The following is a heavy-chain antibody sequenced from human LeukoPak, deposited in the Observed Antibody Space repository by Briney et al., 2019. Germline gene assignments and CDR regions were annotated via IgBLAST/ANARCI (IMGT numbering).Heavy chain of an antibody. CDR2: ISAYNGNT. J-gene: IGHJ5*02. CDR1: GGTFSSYA. D-gene: IGHD5-24*01. Sequence: ASVKVSCKASGGTFSSYAISWVRQAPGQGLEWMGWISAYNGNTNYAQKLQGRVTMTTDTSTSTAYMELRSLRSDDTAVYYCARSFRWLQDWFDPWGQGTLVTVSS. V-gene: IGHV1-18*01. CDR3: ARSFRWLQDWFDP.